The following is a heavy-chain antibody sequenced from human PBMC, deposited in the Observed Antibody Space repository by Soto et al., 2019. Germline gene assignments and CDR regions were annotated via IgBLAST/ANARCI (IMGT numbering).Heavy chain of an antibody. Sequence: FGPTLVNPTQTLTLTCTFSGFSLSTSGMCVSWIRQPPGKALEWLALIDWDDDKYYSTSLKTRLTISKDTSKNQVVLTMTNMDPVDTATYYCARSVIRITMVRGVLWWFDPWGQGTLVTVSS. CDR3: ARSVIRITMVRGVLWWFDP. J-gene: IGHJ5*02. CDR1: GFSLSTSGMC. D-gene: IGHD3-10*01. V-gene: IGHV2-70*01. CDR2: IDWDDDK.